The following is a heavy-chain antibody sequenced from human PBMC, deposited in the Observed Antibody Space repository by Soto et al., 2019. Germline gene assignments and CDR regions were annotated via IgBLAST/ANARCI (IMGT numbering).Heavy chain of an antibody. V-gene: IGHV3-48*03. CDR3: TRAAWFPYLSFY. J-gene: IGHJ4*02. CDR1: GFTFSRFE. CDR2: ISSSGSTA. Sequence: LSLSCAASGFTFSRFELHWVRQAPGKGLEWISYISSSGSTAYYASSVEGRFTISRDNANNSVYLQMDSLRAEDTALYYCTRAAWFPYLSFYWGQGALVTVSS. D-gene: IGHD3-10*01.